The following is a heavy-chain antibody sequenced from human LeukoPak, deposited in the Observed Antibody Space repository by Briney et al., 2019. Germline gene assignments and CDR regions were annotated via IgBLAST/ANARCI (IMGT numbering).Heavy chain of an antibody. Sequence: SETLSLTCTVSGGSIISGSYYWAWIRQPAGKGLEWVGRVYTGGSTNYSPSLKSRVTISMDTSNNQFSLKLSSVTAADTAVYYCPREQFYYTSSGYYSFDYWGQGTLVTVSS. V-gene: IGHV4-61*02. J-gene: IGHJ4*02. CDR2: VYTGGST. CDR3: PREQFYYTSSGYYSFDY. D-gene: IGHD3-22*01. CDR1: GGSIISGSYY.